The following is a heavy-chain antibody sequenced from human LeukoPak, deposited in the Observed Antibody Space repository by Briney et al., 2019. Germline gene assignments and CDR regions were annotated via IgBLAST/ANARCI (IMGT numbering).Heavy chain of an antibody. CDR3: ARVLSGSYFGY. V-gene: IGHV3-33*01. Sequence: PGRSLRLSCAASGFTFSSYGMHWVRQAPGKGLEWVAVIWYDGSNKYYADSVKGRFTISRDNSKNTLYLQMNSLRAEDTAVYYCARVLSGSYFGYWGQGTLVTVSS. CDR2: IWYDGSNK. J-gene: IGHJ4*02. CDR1: GFTFSSYG. D-gene: IGHD1-26*01.